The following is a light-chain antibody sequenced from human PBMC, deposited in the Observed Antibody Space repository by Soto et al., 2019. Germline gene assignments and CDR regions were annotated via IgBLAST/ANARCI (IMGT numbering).Light chain of an antibody. CDR1: QSVSSY. CDR2: DAS. V-gene: IGKV3-11*01. J-gene: IGKJ2*01. CDR3: QHRSNWYT. Sequence: EIVLTQSPATLSLSPGERATLSCRASQSVSSYLAWYQQKPGQAPRLLIYDASNRAPGIPARFSGSGSWTDLTLTISSLEPEDFAVYYCQHRSNWYTSGPGTKLQSK.